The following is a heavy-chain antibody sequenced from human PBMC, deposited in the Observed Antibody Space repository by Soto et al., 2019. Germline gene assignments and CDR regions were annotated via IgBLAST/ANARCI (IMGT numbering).Heavy chain of an antibody. CDR3: AREVVAANRITPDY. Sequence: SVKVSCKASGYTFTGYYMHWVRQAPGQGLEWMGWINPNSGGTNYAQKFEGRVTMTRDTSISTAYMELRRLRSDDTAVYYCAREVVAANRITPDYSGQGTLVTVS. V-gene: IGHV1-2*02. J-gene: IGHJ4*02. CDR2: INPNSGGT. CDR1: GYTFTGYY. D-gene: IGHD2-15*01.